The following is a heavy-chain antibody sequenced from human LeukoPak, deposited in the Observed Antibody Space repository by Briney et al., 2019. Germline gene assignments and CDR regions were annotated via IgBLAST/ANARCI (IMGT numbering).Heavy chain of an antibody. CDR2: IYSGDST. Sequence: GRSLRLSCAASGFTVSDNYMSWVRQAPGKGLEWVSVIYSGDSTYYADSVKGRFTISRDSSKNTLFLQMNSLRAEDTAVYYCARMTAVTRRYFAYWGQGTLVTVSS. CDR3: ARMTAVTRRYFAY. J-gene: IGHJ4*02. CDR1: GFTVSDNY. V-gene: IGHV3-53*01. D-gene: IGHD4-17*01.